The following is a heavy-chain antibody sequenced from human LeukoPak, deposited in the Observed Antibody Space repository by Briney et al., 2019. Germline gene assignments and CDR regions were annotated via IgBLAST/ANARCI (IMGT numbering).Heavy chain of an antibody. D-gene: IGHD2-15*01. CDR3: AKDLHYCSGGSCYSEGYFDY. J-gene: IGHJ4*02. V-gene: IGHV3-23*01. CDR1: GFTFSSYA. Sequence: GGSLRLSCAACGFTFSSYAMRWVRQAPGKGLEWVSAISGSGGSTYYADSVKGRFTISRDNSKNTLYLQMNSLRAEDTDVYYCAKDLHYCSGGSCYSEGYFDYWRQGTLVTVSS. CDR2: ISGSGGST.